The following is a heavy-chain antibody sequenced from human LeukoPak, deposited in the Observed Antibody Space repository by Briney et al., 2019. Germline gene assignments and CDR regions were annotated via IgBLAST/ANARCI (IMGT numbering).Heavy chain of an antibody. CDR2: IRGSGGSI. Sequence: GGSLRLSCAASGFTFSSYAMSWVRQAPGKGLEWVSAIRGSGGSIYYADSVKGRFTISRDNSKNTLYLQMNSLRAEDSAVYYCAKAGHPLVYCSSATCYMGSWGQGTLVTVSS. J-gene: IGHJ5*02. D-gene: IGHD2-2*02. CDR3: AKAGHPLVYCSSATCYMGS. CDR1: GFTFSSYA. V-gene: IGHV3-23*01.